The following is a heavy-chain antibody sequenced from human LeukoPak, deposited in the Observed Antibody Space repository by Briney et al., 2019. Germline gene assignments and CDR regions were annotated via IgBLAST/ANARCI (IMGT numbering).Heavy chain of an antibody. D-gene: IGHD3-22*01. Sequence: GESLRISCKGSGYSFTSYWIGWVRQMPGKGLEWMGIIYPGDSDTRYSPSFQGQVTISADKSISTAYLQRSSLKASDTAMYYCARQEEYYYDSSGYFPFDYWGQGTLVTVSS. CDR3: ARQEEYYYDSSGYFPFDY. CDR2: IYPGDSDT. CDR1: GYSFTSYW. J-gene: IGHJ4*02. V-gene: IGHV5-51*01.